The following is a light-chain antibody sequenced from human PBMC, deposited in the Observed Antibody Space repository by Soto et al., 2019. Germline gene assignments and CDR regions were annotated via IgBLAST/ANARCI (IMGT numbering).Light chain of an antibody. CDR1: SSDVGKYDY. Sequence: QSVLTQPPSASGSPGQSVTISCTGTSSDVGKYDYVSWFQHHPGKAPKLIIYAVSNRPSGVSNRFSGSKSGNTASLTISGLQADDEADYYCSSYTSSSTLVFGGGTKLTVL. V-gene: IGLV2-14*01. CDR2: AVS. CDR3: SSYTSSSTLV. J-gene: IGLJ2*01.